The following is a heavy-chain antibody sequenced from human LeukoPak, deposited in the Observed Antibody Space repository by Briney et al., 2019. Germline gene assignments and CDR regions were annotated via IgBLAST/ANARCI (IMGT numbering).Heavy chain of an antibody. D-gene: IGHD2-2*01. CDR2: MNPNSGNT. CDR1: GYTFTSND. J-gene: IGHJ4*02. V-gene: IGHV1-8*03. CDR3: ARGRRTRYCSSTSCYYFDY. Sequence: GASVKVSCKASGYTFTSNDINWVRQATGQGLEWMRWMNPNSGNTGYAQKFQGRVTITRNTSTSTAYMELSSLRSEDTAVYYCARGRRTRYCSSTSCYYFDYWGQGTLVTVSS.